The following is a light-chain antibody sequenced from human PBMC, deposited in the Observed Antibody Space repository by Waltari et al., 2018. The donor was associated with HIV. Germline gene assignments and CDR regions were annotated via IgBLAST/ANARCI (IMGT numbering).Light chain of an antibody. V-gene: IGKV4-1*01. CDR2: WAS. CDR3: QQSYSTPLT. Sequence: DIVLTQSPESLTVSLGEGASISCKSSQTLFYSPENKNHLDWYQQKAGQSPKLLFSWASVRQPGVPDRFSGSGSGTNFTLTIASLQAEDVATYYCQQSYSTPLTFGPGTTVHI. CDR1: QTLFYSPENKNH. J-gene: IGKJ3*01.